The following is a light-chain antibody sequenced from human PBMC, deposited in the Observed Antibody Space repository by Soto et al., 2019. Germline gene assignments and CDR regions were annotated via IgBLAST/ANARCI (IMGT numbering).Light chain of an antibody. CDR3: QQSYSTPIT. Sequence: DIPMTHSPSSLSASLEDRVIISCRASQSISNHLNWYQQKPGKAPKVLIYAASNLQSGVPSRFSGSGSGTDFTLTISSLQPEDFATYYCQQSYSTPITFGQGTRLEI. CDR1: QSISNH. J-gene: IGKJ5*01. V-gene: IGKV1-39*01. CDR2: AAS.